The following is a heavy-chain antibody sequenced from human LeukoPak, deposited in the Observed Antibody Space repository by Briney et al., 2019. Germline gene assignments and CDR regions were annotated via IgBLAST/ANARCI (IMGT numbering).Heavy chain of an antibody. J-gene: IGHJ4*02. CDR1: GFTFSSYA. D-gene: IGHD6-19*01. CDR3: ARDGGSSGWEYFDY. Sequence: GGSLRLSCAASGFTFSSYAMHWVRQAPGKGLEWVAVISYDGSSKYYADSVKGRFTISRDNSKNTLYLQMNSLRAEDTAVYYCARDGGSSGWEYFDYWGQGTLVTVSS. CDR2: ISYDGSSK. V-gene: IGHV3-30-3*01.